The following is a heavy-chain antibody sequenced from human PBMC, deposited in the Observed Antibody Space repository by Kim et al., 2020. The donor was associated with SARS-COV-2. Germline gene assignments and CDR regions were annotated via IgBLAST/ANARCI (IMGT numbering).Heavy chain of an antibody. V-gene: IGHV3-30*02. CDR2: ILYDGSDK. CDR1: GFTFSSYG. J-gene: IGHJ6*02. CDR3: AKRGGSYRDDYNFGMDV. Sequence: GGSLRLSCAASGFTFSSYGMHWVRQAPGKGLEWVSFILYDGSDKYYADSVKGRFTISRDNSKNTLDLQLNSLRADDTAVYYCAKRGGSYRDDYNFGMDVWGHGTTVTVSS. D-gene: IGHD1-26*01.